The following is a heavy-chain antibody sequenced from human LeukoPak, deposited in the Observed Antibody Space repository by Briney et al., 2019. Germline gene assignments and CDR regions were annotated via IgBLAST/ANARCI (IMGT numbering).Heavy chain of an antibody. D-gene: IGHD5-18*01. CDR3: ASSGYGYGYPIRY. V-gene: IGHV1-18*01. CDR2: ISAYNGNT. J-gene: IGHJ4*02. Sequence: ASVKVSCKASGCTFSSYAISWVRQAPGQGLEWMGWISAYNGNTNYAQKLQGRVTMTTDTSTSTAYMELRSLRSDDTAVYYCASSGYGYGYPIRYWGQGTLVTVSS. CDR1: GCTFSSYA.